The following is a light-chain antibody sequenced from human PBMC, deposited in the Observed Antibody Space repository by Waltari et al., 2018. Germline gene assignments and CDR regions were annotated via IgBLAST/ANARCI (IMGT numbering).Light chain of an antibody. CDR2: LNSDGSH. Sequence: QLVLTQSPSASASLGASVKLTCTLSSGHSSYAIAWHQQQPEKGPRYLMKLNSDGSHSKGDVIPALFSGSSSGAERYLTISSLQSEDEADYYCQTWGTGFVVFGGGTKLTVL. J-gene: IGLJ2*01. V-gene: IGLV4-69*01. CDR1: SGHSSYA. CDR3: QTWGTGFVV.